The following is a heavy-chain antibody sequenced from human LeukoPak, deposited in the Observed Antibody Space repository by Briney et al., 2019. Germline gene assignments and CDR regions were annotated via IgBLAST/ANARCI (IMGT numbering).Heavy chain of an antibody. J-gene: IGHJ4*02. CDR2: FHPEDGET. CDR3: TTGKIYCSTTSCSDDY. D-gene: IGHD2-2*01. Sequence: ASVSVSCMVSGDTLTALSMHWVRQAPGKGLEGMGGFHPEDGETIYAQKFQGRVTMTEDTSTDTAYMELSSLGSDDTAVYYCTTGKIYCSTTSCSDDYWGQGTLVTVSS. V-gene: IGHV1-24*01. CDR1: GDTLTALS.